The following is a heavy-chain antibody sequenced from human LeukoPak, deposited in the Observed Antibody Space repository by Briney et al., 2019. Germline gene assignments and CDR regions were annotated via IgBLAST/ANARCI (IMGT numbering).Heavy chain of an antibody. CDR1: GFTFSSYN. J-gene: IGHJ4*02. Sequence: GGSLRLSCAASGFTFSSYNMNWVRQAPGKGLEWVSAISGSGSSTYYAASVKGRFTISRDNSKNTLYLQMNSLRAEDTAVYYCARGVYYGDYFDYWGQGTLVTVSS. CDR2: ISGSGSST. V-gene: IGHV3-23*01. CDR3: ARGVYYGDYFDY. D-gene: IGHD4-17*01.